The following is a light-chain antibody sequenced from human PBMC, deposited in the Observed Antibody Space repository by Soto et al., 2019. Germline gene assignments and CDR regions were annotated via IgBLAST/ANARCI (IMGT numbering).Light chain of an antibody. V-gene: IGLV2-14*01. CDR1: SSDVGGYNY. CDR3: SSYSSSSTLCV. Sequence: QSALTQPASVSGSPGQSITISCTGTSSDVGGYNYVSWYQQHPGKAPKLMIYEVSNRPSGVSDRFSGSKSGNRASLTISGLQAEDEADYYCSSYSSSSTLCVFGTGNPLTVL. CDR2: EVS. J-gene: IGLJ1*01.